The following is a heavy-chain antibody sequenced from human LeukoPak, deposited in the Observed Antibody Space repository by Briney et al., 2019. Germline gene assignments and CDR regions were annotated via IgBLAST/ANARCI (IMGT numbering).Heavy chain of an antibody. J-gene: IGHJ4*02. Sequence: GGSLRLSCAASGFTFSTYAMSWVRQAPGKGLEWVSVISNSGGSTYYADSVKGRFTISRVNSKNTLYLQMNSLRAEDTALYYCATTYTSSWYNYWGQGTPVXVXX. CDR1: GFTFSTYA. CDR3: ATTYTSSWYNY. CDR2: ISNSGGST. D-gene: IGHD6-13*01. V-gene: IGHV3-23*01.